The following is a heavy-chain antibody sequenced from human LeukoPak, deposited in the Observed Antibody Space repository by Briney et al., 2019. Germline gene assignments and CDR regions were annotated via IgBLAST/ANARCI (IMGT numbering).Heavy chain of an antibody. J-gene: IGHJ6*03. Sequence: SETLSLTCTVSGGSISSHYWSWIRQPPGKGLEWIGYIYYSGSTNYNPSLKSRVTISVDTSKNQFSLKLSSVTAADTAVYYCARVGGGSSYDFYYYYYYMDVWGKGTTVTVSS. V-gene: IGHV4-59*11. D-gene: IGHD1-26*01. CDR1: GGSISSHY. CDR2: IYYSGST. CDR3: ARVGGGSSYDFYYYYYYMDV.